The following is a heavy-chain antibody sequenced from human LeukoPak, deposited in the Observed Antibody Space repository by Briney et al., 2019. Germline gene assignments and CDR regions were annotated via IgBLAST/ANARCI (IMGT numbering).Heavy chain of an antibody. Sequence: ASVKVPCKASGYTFTSYGISWVRQAPGQGLEWMGWINAYNGNTNYAQKLQGRVTMTTDTSTSTAYMELRSLRSDDTAVYYCAREGNILTGYSPDDAFDIWGQGTMVTVSS. D-gene: IGHD3-9*01. CDR1: GYTFTSYG. V-gene: IGHV1-18*01. CDR2: INAYNGNT. J-gene: IGHJ3*02. CDR3: AREGNILTGYSPDDAFDI.